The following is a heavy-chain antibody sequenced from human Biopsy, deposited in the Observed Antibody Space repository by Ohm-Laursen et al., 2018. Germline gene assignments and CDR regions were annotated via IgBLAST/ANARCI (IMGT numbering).Heavy chain of an antibody. CDR3: ARDSRNKFDP. CDR2: ISAYNGQT. Sequence: GASVKVSCKVSGYSLSTFGLNWVRQAPGLGLEWMGWISAYNGQTSYAPNFQGRLIMTTDTSTGTAYMELRSLRSDDTAMYYCARDSRNKFDPWGQGTLVSVSA. CDR1: GYSLSTFG. J-gene: IGHJ5*02. D-gene: IGHD1/OR15-1a*01. V-gene: IGHV1-18*01.